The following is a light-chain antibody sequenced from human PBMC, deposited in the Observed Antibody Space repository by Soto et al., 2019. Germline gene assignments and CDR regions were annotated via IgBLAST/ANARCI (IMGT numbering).Light chain of an antibody. J-gene: IGLJ1*01. CDR1: SSDVGTYNL. CDR2: EVT. V-gene: IGLV2-23*02. CDR3: CSYAGSSYV. Sequence: QSALTQPASLSGSPGQSITPPFTGSSSDVGTYNLVSWYQQHPGEAPKLMIYEVTKRPSGVSYRFSGSKSGNTASLTISGLQAEDEADYYCCSYAGSSYVFGTGTKVTVL.